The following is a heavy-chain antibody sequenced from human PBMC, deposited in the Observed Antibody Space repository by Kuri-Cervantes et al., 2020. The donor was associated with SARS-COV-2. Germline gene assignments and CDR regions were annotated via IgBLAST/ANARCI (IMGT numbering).Heavy chain of an antibody. CDR2: IIPIFGTA. CDR1: GGTFSSYA. D-gene: IGHD3-22*01. J-gene: IGHJ6*02. CDR3: AKEGPTGYYDSSGYYYDYYYGMDV. Sequence: SVKVSCKASGGTFSSYAISWVRQAPGQGLEWMGGIIPIFGTANYAQKFQGRVTITADESTSTAYMELSSLRSEDTAVYYCAKEGPTGYYDSSGYYYDYYYGMDVWGQGTTVTVSS. V-gene: IGHV1-69*13.